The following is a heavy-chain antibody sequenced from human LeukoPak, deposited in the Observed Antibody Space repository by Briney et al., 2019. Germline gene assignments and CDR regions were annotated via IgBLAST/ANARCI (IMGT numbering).Heavy chain of an antibody. CDR1: DYSISSAYY. V-gene: IGHV4-38-2*02. J-gene: IGHJ4*02. CDR3: ARDQAYCGGDCYFDF. Sequence: SETLSLTCAVSDYSISSAYYWGWIRQPPGKGLEWIGSIYHSGSTDYNPSLKSRVTISVDTSKNQFSLKLRSVTAADTAVYYCARDQAYCGGDCYFDFWGQGTLDTVSS. D-gene: IGHD2-21*02. CDR2: IYHSGST.